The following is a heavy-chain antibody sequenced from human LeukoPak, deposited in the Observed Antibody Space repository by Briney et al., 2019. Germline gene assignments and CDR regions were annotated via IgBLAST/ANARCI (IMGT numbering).Heavy chain of an antibody. J-gene: IGHJ4*02. CDR1: GYTFTGYY. CDR2: INPNSGGT. Sequence: ASVKVSCKASGYTFTGYYMHWVRQAPGQGLEWMGRINPNSGGTNYAQKFQGRVTMTRDTSISTAYMELSRLRSDDTAVYYCARGTALYYYDSSGYGDLNYYFDYWRQGTLVTVSS. V-gene: IGHV1-2*06. CDR3: ARGTALYYYDSSGYGDLNYYFDY. D-gene: IGHD3-22*01.